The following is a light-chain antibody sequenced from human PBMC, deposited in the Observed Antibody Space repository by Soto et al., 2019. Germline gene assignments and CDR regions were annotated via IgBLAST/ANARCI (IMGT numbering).Light chain of an antibody. J-gene: IGLJ2*01. CDR3: SSYAGSTTYIL. Sequence: QSVLTQPASVSGSPGQSITISCTGTSSDVGSYNLVSWYQQHPGKAPKLMIYDGSQRPSGVSNRFSGYKSGNTASLTISGLQAEDEADYYCSSYAGSTTYILFGGGTKLTVL. CDR2: DGS. CDR1: SSDVGSYNL. V-gene: IGLV2-23*01.